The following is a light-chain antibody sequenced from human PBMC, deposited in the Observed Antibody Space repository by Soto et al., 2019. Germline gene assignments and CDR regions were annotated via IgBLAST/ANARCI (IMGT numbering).Light chain of an antibody. CDR2: DAS. CDR3: QQYHTYST. Sequence: IQMTQSPSTLSASVGDRVTITCRASENIRNWLAWXQQKPGXXPXPLIYDASSLKSGVPARFIGSGSGTEFTLTISSLQPDDFATYDCQQYHTYSTFGQGTRLEIK. CDR1: ENIRNW. J-gene: IGKJ5*01. V-gene: IGKV1-5*01.